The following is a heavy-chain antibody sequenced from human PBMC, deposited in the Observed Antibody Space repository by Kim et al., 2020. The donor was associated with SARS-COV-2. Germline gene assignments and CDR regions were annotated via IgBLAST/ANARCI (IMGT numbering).Heavy chain of an antibody. CDR2: IYSGGNT. CDR1: GFTVSTNY. D-gene: IGHD3-22*01. J-gene: IGHJ6*01. CDR3: AETSFDSSGYHYYYGMDV. V-gene: IGHV3-66*04. Sequence: GGSLRLSCAASGFTVSTNYMTWVRQAPGKGLEWVSVIYSGGNTYYADYVKGRFTISRDNSRNTLYLQMNSLRAEDTAVYYCAETSFDSSGYHYYYGMDV.